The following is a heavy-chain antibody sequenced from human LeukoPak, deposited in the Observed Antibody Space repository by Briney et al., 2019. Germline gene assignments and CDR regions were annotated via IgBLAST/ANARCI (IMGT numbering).Heavy chain of an antibody. CDR1: GFSLRDTPGG. CDR3: THSSGWTTDF. Sequence: TLVKPTKTLTLTCTFSGFSLRDTPGGGHWLRRPPGKALEWLALVYWNEDNKYSPSLRSRLTVTKDSSKNQVVLTMTNMGPVDTATYYCTHSSGWTTDFWGQGILVTVSS. CDR2: VYWNEDN. D-gene: IGHD6-19*01. J-gene: IGHJ4*02. V-gene: IGHV2-5*01.